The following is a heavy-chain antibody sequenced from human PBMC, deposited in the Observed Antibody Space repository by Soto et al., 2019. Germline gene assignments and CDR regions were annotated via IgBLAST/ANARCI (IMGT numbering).Heavy chain of an antibody. V-gene: IGHV3-33*01. CDR3: ARGGAGLVTAIDS. J-gene: IGHJ5*01. Sequence: QVELVESGGGVVQPGRSLRLSCTASGFIFSDYGFQWVRQAPGKGLEWLTLINFDGTTKKFAESVRGRFTISRDNSEKTLYLQMNSLRGDGTAVYYCARGGAGLVTAIDSWGQGTLVTVSS. CDR1: GFIFSDYG. D-gene: IGHD2-21*02. CDR2: INFDGTTK.